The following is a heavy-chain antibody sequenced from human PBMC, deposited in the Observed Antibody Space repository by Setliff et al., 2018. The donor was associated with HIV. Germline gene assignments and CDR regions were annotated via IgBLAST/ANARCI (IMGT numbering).Heavy chain of an antibody. J-gene: IGHJ5*02. CDR1: GQFISDGYY. CDR2: FYYSGRT. D-gene: IGHD4-17*01. Sequence: SETLSLTCTVSGQFISDGYYWGWIRQPPGKGLEWIGSFYYSGRTYYSPSLRGRVTISVDASKNQFSLRLSSVTAADTAVYYCARGFLRSRRRWFDPWGQGILVTVSS. CDR3: ARGFLRSRRRWFDP. V-gene: IGHV4-38-2*02.